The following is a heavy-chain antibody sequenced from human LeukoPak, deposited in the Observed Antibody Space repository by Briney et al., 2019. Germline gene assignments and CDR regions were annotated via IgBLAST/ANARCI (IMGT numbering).Heavy chain of an antibody. J-gene: IGHJ4*02. CDR1: GGSISSYY. Sequence: SETLSLTCTVSGGSISSYYWSWIRQPPGKGLEWIGRIYTSGSTNYNPSLKSRVTMSVDTSKNQFSLKLSSVTAADTAVYYCARDGRRIAAAGTPFDYWGQGTLVTVSS. CDR3: ARDGRRIAAAGTPFDY. V-gene: IGHV4-4*07. CDR2: IYTSGST. D-gene: IGHD6-13*01.